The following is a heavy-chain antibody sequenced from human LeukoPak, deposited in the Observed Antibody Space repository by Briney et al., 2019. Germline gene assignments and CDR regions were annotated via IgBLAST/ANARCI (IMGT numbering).Heavy chain of an antibody. CDR1: GFTFSRHW. CDR3: ARGPHYGARTDHLDY. V-gene: IGHV3-7*03. CDR2: IKQGGGET. J-gene: IGHJ4*02. D-gene: IGHD4/OR15-4a*01. Sequence: PGGSLRLSCAGSGFTFSRHWMNWVRQAPGKGLEWVANIKQGGGETNYVGSVKGRFTVSRDDANKLVYLQMDSLRADGTAIYYCARGPHYGARTDHLDYWGQGTLVTVSS.